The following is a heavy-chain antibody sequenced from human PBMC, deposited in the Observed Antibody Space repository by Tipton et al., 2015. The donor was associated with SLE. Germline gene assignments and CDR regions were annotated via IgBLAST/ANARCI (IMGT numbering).Heavy chain of an antibody. D-gene: IGHD2-2*01. CDR3: ARASAAILGY. CDR2: IAAYNFKT. V-gene: IGHV1-18*01. Sequence: QSGAEVKKPGASVKVSCKASGYTFTSYGVSWVRQAPGQGLEWMGWIAAYNFKTNYAQKFQGRVTMTRSTFISTAYMELSSLRSEDTAVYYCARASAAILGYWGQGTLVTVSS. J-gene: IGHJ4*02. CDR1: GYTFTSYG.